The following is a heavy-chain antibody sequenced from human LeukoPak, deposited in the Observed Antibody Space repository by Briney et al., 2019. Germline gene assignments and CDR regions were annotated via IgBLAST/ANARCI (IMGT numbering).Heavy chain of an antibody. D-gene: IGHD2-15*01. CDR1: GASISTSGYY. CDR2: IHLGGGT. V-gene: IGHV4-39*07. J-gene: IGHJ3*02. CDR3: ARENYCSGGSCYAEAFGI. Sequence: PSETLSLTCNVSGASISTSGYYWGWLRQPPGKGLEWIADIHLGGGTYYNPSLKGRVTISVDTSDTQFSLNLNSVTAADTAVYYCARENYCSGGSCYAEAFGIWGQGTVVTVSS.